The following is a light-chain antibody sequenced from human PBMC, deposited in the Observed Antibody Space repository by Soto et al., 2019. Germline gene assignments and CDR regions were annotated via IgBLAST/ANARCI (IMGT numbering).Light chain of an antibody. V-gene: IGKV3-20*01. Sequence: EIVMTQSPATLSVSPGERVTLSCRASQSVGSNLAWYQQKPGQAPRVLIYGASTRATGIPDRFSGSGSGTDFTHTISRLEPEDFAVYYCQQYGSSPTWTFGQGTKVDIK. CDR2: GAS. CDR3: QQYGSSPTWT. J-gene: IGKJ1*01. CDR1: QSVGSN.